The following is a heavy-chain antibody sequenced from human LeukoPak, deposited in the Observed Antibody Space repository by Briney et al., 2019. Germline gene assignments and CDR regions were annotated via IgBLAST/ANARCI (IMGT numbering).Heavy chain of an antibody. CDR3: ARGRDYVWGSYRLFDY. V-gene: IGHV1-8*01. D-gene: IGHD3-16*02. CDR1: GYTFTSYD. J-gene: IGHJ4*02. CDR2: MNPNSGNT. Sequence: ASVKVSCKASGYTFTSYDINWVRQATGQGLEWMGWMNPNSGNTAYAQKFQGRVTMTRNTSISTAYMELSSLRSEDTAVYYCARGRDYVWGSYRLFDYWGQGTLVTVSS.